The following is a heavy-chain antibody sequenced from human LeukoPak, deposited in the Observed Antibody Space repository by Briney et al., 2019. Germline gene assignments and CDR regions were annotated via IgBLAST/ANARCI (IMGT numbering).Heavy chain of an antibody. V-gene: IGHV3-48*03. CDR3: AELGITMIGGV. Sequence: GGSLRLSCEASGFTFGNYAMNWVRQAPGKGLEWVSYISSSGSTIYYADSVKGRFTISRDNAKNSLYLQMNGLRAEDTAVYYCAELGITMIGGVWGKGTTVTISS. CDR2: ISSSGSTI. CDR1: GFTFGNYA. J-gene: IGHJ6*04. D-gene: IGHD3-10*02.